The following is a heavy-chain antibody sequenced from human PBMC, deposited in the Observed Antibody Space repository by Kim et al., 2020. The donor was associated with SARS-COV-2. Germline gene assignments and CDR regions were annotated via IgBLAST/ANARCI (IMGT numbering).Heavy chain of an antibody. CDR2: ISSSSSYI. V-gene: IGHV3-21*01. Sequence: GGSLRLSCAASGFTFSSYSMNWVRQAPGKGLEWVSSISSSSSYIYYADSVKGRFTISRDNAKNSLYLQMNSLRAEDTAVYYCARDAGPHYDILTGYYNSYFDYWGQGTLVTVSS. CDR3: ARDAGPHYDILTGYYNSYFDY. J-gene: IGHJ4*02. CDR1: GFTFSSYS. D-gene: IGHD3-9*01.